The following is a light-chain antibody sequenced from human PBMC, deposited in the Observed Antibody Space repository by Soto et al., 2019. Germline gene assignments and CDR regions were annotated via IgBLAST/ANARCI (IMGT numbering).Light chain of an antibody. CDR1: QSVSSN. J-gene: IGKJ2*01. Sequence: EIVITQSPATLSVSPGERATLSCRASQSVSSNLAWYQQKPGQAPRLLIYGASTRATGIPARFSGRGSGTEFTLTISSLQSEDFAVYYCHQYNKWPPYTFGQGTKLEIK. V-gene: IGKV3-15*01. CDR2: GAS. CDR3: HQYNKWPPYT.